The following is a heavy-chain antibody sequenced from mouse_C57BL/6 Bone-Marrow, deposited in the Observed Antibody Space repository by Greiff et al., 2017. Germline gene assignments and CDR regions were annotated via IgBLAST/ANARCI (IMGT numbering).Heavy chain of an antibody. CDR2: IDPETGGT. D-gene: IGHD1-1*01. Sequence: QVQLQQSGAELVRPGASVTLSCKASGYTFTDYEMHWVKQTPVHGLEWIGAIDPETGGTAYNQKFKGKAILTADKSSSTAYMELRSLTSEDSAVYYCTRGEVASSYWYFDVWGTRTTVTVSS. V-gene: IGHV1-15*01. CDR1: GYTFTDYE. J-gene: IGHJ1*03. CDR3: TRGEVASSYWYFDV.